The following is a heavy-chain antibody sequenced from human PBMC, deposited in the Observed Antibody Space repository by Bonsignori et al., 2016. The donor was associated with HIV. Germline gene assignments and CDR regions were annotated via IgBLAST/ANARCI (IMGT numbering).Heavy chain of an antibody. CDR2: ISYDGSNK. V-gene: IGHV3-30-3*01. Sequence: GGSLRLSCAASGFTFSSYAMHWVRQAPGKGLEWVAVISYDGSNKYYADSVKGRFTISRDNSKNTLYLQMNSLRAEDTAVYYCAREWRAFDYWGQGTLVTVSS. J-gene: IGHJ4*02. D-gene: IGHD3-3*01. CDR3: AREWRAFDY. CDR1: GFTFSSYA.